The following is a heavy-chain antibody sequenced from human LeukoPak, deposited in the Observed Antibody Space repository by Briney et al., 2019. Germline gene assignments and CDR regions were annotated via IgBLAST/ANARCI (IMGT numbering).Heavy chain of an antibody. V-gene: IGHV4-59*01. D-gene: IGHD2-15*01. Sequence: SETLSLTCTVSGGSISSYYWSWIRQPPGKGLEWIGYIYYSGSTNYNPPLKSRVTISADTSKNQFSLKLSSVTAADTAVYYCARVVVVAASPYYYGMDVWGQGTTVTVSS. CDR1: GGSISSYY. CDR2: IYYSGST. CDR3: ARVVVVAASPYYYGMDV. J-gene: IGHJ6*02.